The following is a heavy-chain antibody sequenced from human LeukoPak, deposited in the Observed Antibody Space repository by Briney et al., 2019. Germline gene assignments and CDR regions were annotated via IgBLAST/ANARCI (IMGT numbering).Heavy chain of an antibody. D-gene: IGHD6-19*01. CDR1: GFTFTSYA. CDR3: AKDVSGWPRYYFDY. J-gene: IGHJ4*02. CDR2: ISDGGGST. Sequence: GGSLRLSCAASGFTFTSYAMGWVRQAPXXXXEWVSSISDGGGSTYYADSVKGRFTLSRDNSKNTLYLQVNSLRAEDTAVYYCAKDVSGWPRYYFDYWGQGTLVTVSS. V-gene: IGHV3-23*01.